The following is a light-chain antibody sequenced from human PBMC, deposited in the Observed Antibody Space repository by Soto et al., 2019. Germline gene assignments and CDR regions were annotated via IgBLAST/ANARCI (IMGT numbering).Light chain of an antibody. CDR3: QQYGSSPPYT. J-gene: IGKJ2*01. CDR1: QSVDSTY. V-gene: IGKV3-20*01. CDR2: GAS. Sequence: EIVLTQSPGTLSLYPGERATLSCRASQSVDSTYLAWYQPKPGQAPRLLIYGASSRATGIPDRFSGSGSATDFTLTISRLEPEDFAVYYCQQYGSSPPYTFGQGTKLDIK.